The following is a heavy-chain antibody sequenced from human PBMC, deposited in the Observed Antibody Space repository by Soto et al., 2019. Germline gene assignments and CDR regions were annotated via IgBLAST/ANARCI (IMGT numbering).Heavy chain of an antibody. J-gene: IGHJ3*02. Sequence: QVQLEESGPGLVKPSQTLSLTCTVSGGSISSGGYYWSWIRQHPGKGLEWLGHIYNSGSTYHNPSLXXXXXXSXDTSXNQFSXXXXXXTXADTXVYXXXXXXDYEGGDIWGQGTMVTVSS. CDR1: GGSISSGGYY. D-gene: IGHD4-17*01. CDR3: XXXXDYEGGDI. V-gene: IGHV4-31*01. CDR2: IYNSGST.